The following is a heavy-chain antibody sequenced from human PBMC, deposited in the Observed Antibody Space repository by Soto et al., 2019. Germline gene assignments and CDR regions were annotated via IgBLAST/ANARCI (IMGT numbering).Heavy chain of an antibody. CDR3: ARGRRDLRFDN. J-gene: IGHJ4*02. Sequence: QVQLQQWGAGLLKPSETLSLTCAVYGGSFSGYYWSWIRQPPGEGLEWIGEINHSGSPNYNPSLKSRVTISVDTSKNQFSLNLTPVTAADTAVYYCARGRRDLRFDNWGQGTPVTVSA. CDR2: INHSGSP. V-gene: IGHV4-34*01. CDR1: GGSFSGYY.